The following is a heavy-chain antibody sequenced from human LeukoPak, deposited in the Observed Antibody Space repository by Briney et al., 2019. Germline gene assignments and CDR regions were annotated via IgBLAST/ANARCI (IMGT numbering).Heavy chain of an antibody. CDR1: GFTFSSYG. CDR2: IRYDGSNK. J-gene: IGHJ1*01. D-gene: IGHD4-17*01. V-gene: IGHV3-30*02. Sequence: PGGSLRLSCAASGFTFSSYGMHWVRQAPGKGLEWVAFIRYDGSNKYYADSVKGRFTISRDNSKNTVYLQMNSLRAEDTAVYYCAKETPTTVTSPFQHWGQGTLVTVSS. CDR3: AKETPTTVTSPFQH.